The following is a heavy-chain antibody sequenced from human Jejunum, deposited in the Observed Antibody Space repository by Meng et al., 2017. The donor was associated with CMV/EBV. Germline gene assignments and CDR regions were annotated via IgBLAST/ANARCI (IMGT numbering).Heavy chain of an antibody. CDR1: GFTFSAHA. V-gene: IGHV3-30-3*01. Sequence: QVQLVESGGGVVQPGRSLRLSCTASGFTFSAHAMHWVRQAPGKGLEWVAVISDDGSNEYYADSVKGRFTISRDNSKNTLYLQMNSLRAEDTALYYCAKDVDHWGQGTLVTVSS. CDR3: AKDVDH. CDR2: ISDDGSNE. J-gene: IGHJ4*02.